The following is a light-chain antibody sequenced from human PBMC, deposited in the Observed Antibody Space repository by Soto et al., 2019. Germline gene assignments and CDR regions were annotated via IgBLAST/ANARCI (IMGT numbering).Light chain of an antibody. J-gene: IGKJ1*01. CDR2: PAS. CDR1: QGIRDD. Sequence: AVQVTQSPSSLSASVGGRRTITCRACQGIRDDLAWYEHKPGKAPKLLIYPASSLQSGVPSRFRGSGSGTDYTLTISSLLPEDFATYYCLQDYISPWTFGQGTKVDIK. CDR3: LQDYISPWT. V-gene: IGKV1-6*01.